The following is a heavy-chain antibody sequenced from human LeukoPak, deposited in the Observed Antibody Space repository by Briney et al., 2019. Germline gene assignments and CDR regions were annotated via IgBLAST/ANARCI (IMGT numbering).Heavy chain of an antibody. CDR3: AREAVAGTSYFDY. D-gene: IGHD6-19*01. CDR1: GYTFTGYY. CDR2: MNPNSGGT. Sequence: ASVKVSCKASGYTFTGYYIHWVRQAPGQGLEWMGWMNPNSGGTNYAQKFQGRVTMTRDTSIITAYMELSRLRSDDTAVCYCAREAVAGTSYFDYWGQGTLVTVSS. J-gene: IGHJ4*02. V-gene: IGHV1-2*02.